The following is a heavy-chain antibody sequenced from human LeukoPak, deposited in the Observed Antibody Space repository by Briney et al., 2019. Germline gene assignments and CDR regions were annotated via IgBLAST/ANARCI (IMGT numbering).Heavy chain of an antibody. CDR1: GFTFSNYW. J-gene: IGHJ6*02. CDR2: IKQDGSEK. V-gene: IGHV3-7*05. CDR3: ARDPYSSSWSYGMDV. D-gene: IGHD6-13*01. Sequence: GGSLRLSCTASGFTFSNYWMSWVRQTPEKGLEWVANIKQDGSEKVYLDSVKGRFTITRDNAQTSLYLHMNSLRAEDTAVYYCARDPYSSSWSYGMDVWGQGTTVTVSS.